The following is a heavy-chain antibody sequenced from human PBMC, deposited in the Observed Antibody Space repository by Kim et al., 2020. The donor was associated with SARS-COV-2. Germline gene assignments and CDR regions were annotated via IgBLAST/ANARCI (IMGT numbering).Heavy chain of an antibody. V-gene: IGHV4-34*01. D-gene: IGHD3-16*02. Sequence: SETLSLTCAVYGGSFSGYYWSWIRQPPGKGLEWIGEINHSGSTNYNPSLKSRVTISVDTSKNQFSLKLSSVTAADTAVYYCARLGVVWGSYRPKDAFDIWGQGTMVTVSS. CDR3: ARLGVVWGSYRPKDAFDI. CDR2: INHSGST. J-gene: IGHJ3*02. CDR1: GGSFSGYY.